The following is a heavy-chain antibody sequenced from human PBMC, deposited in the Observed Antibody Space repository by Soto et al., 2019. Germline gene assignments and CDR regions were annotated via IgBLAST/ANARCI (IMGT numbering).Heavy chain of an antibody. J-gene: IGHJ5*02. CDR1: GGSISSYY. CDR3: AREVAYNGYGTGPNWFDP. Sequence: PSETLSLTCTVSGGSISSYYWSWIRQPPGKGLEWIGYIYYSGSTNYNPSLKSRVTISVDTSKNQFSLKLSSVTAADTTVYYCAREVAYNGYGTGPNWFDPWGQGTLVTVSS. D-gene: IGHD5-12*01. CDR2: IYYSGST. V-gene: IGHV4-59*01.